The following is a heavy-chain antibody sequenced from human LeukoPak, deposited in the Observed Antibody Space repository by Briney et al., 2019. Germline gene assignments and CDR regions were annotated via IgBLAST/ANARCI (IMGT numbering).Heavy chain of an antibody. CDR1: RFTFSSYA. J-gene: IGHJ4*02. CDR2: ISYDGSNK. CDR3: ASALYYYDSSGHAFDY. Sequence: GGSLRLSCAASRFTFSSYAMHWVRQAPGKGLEWVAVISYDGSNKYYADSVKGRFTISRDNSKNTLYLQMNSLRAEDTAVYYCASALYYYDSSGHAFDYWGQGTLVTVSS. D-gene: IGHD3-22*01. V-gene: IGHV3-30*01.